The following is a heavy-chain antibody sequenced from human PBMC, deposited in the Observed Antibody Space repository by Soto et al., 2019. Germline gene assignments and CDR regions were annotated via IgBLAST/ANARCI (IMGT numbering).Heavy chain of an antibody. V-gene: IGHV3-23*01. CDR3: AKDRIAAAGFLRYNWFDP. CDR1: GFTFSSYA. D-gene: IGHD6-13*01. Sequence: EVQLLESGGGLVQPGGSLRLSCAASGFTFSSYAMSWVRQAPGKGLEWVSAISGSGGSTYYADSVKGRFTISRDNSKNTLYLQMNSLRAEDTAVYYCAKDRIAAAGFLRYNWFDPWGQGTLVTVSS. CDR2: ISGSGGST. J-gene: IGHJ5*02.